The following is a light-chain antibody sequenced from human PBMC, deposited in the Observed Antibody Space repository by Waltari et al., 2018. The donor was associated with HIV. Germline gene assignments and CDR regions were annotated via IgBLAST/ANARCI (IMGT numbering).Light chain of an antibody. Sequence: EIVMTQSPDSLAVSLGGRATITCQSSQSVLSSSDNNNYLVCYQQKPGQPPKLLISWASTRESGVPDRFSGSGSGTDFTLTISSLQAEDVAVYYCQQCYATPLTFGGGTKVEIK. CDR1: QSVLSSSDNNNY. V-gene: IGKV4-1*01. J-gene: IGKJ4*01. CDR2: WAS. CDR3: QQCYATPLT.